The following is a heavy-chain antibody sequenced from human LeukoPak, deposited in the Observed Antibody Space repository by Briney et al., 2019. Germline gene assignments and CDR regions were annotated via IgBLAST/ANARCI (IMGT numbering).Heavy chain of an antibody. CDR3: ARDVGSSWLYYFDY. CDR1: GFTFSDYY. Sequence: GGSLRLSCAASGFTFSDYYMSWIRQAPGKGLEWVSYISSSGSTIYYADSVKGRFTISRDNAKKSLYLQMNSLRAEDTAVYYCARDVGSSWLYYFDYWGQGTLVTVSS. CDR2: ISSSGSTI. D-gene: IGHD6-13*01. V-gene: IGHV3-11*01. J-gene: IGHJ4*02.